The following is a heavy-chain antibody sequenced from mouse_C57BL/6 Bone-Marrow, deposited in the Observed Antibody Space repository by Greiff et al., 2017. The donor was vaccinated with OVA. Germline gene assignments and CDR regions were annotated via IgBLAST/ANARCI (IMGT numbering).Heavy chain of an antibody. CDR3: ARDPNWDGFAY. D-gene: IGHD4-1*01. J-gene: IGHJ3*01. CDR2: ISDGGSYT. Sequence: VESGGGLVKPGGSLKLSCAASGFTFSSYAMSWVRQTPEKRLEWVATISDGGSYTYYPDNVKGRFTISRDNAKNNLYLQMSHLKSEDTAMDYCARDPNWDGFAYWGQGTLVTVSA. CDR1: GFTFSSYA. V-gene: IGHV5-4*01.